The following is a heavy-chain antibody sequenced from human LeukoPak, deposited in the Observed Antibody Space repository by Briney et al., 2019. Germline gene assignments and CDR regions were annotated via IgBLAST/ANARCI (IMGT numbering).Heavy chain of an antibody. J-gene: IGHJ6*02. Sequence: GSSVKVSCKASGGTFSSYAISWVRQAPGQGLEWMGGIIPIFGTANYAQKFQGRVTITADESTSTAYMELSSLRSEDTAVYYCARESEITMVRGVMAYYYYGMDVWGQGTTVTVSS. CDR2: IIPIFGTA. V-gene: IGHV1-69*01. D-gene: IGHD3-10*01. CDR1: GGTFSSYA. CDR3: ARESEITMVRGVMAYYYYGMDV.